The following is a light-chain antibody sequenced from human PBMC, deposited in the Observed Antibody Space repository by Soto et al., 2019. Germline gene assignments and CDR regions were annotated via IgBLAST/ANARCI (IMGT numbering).Light chain of an antibody. V-gene: IGKV3-20*01. CDR2: GAS. CDR1: QSIRSSY. J-gene: IGKJ3*01. Sequence: EIVLTQSPGTLSLSPGERVTLSCRASQSIRSSYLAWYQQKPGQAPRLLIYGASSRATGIPDRFSDSGSGTDFTLTINRLEPEDCAVYYCQQYAGSPPFPFGPGTKVDIK. CDR3: QQYAGSPPFP.